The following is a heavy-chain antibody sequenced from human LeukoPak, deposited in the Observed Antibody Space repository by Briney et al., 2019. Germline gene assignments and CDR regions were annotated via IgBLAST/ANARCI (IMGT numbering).Heavy chain of an antibody. D-gene: IGHD5-18*01. CDR2: MNPNSGNT. J-gene: IGHJ4*02. V-gene: IGHV1-8*01. CDR3: ARGNGYSYGFPFDY. Sequence: ASVKVSCKASGYTFTSYDINWVRQATGQGLEWMGWMNPNSGNTGYAQKFQGRVTMTRNTSISTAYMELSSLRSEDTAVYYCARGNGYSYGFPFDYWGQGTRVTVSS. CDR1: GYTFTSYD.